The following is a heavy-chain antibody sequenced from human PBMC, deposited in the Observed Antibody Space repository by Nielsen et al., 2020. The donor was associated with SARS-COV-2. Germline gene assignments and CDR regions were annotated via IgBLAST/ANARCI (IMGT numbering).Heavy chain of an antibody. CDR3: ARSRWFGELPNDY. CDR1: GGTFSSYA. Sequence: SVKVSCKASGGTFSSYAISWVRQAPGQGLEWMGGIIPIFGTANYAQKFQGRVTITADESTSTAYMELSSLRSEDTAVYYCARSRWFGELPNDYWGQGTLVTVSS. CDR2: IIPIFGTA. D-gene: IGHD3-10*01. J-gene: IGHJ4*02. V-gene: IGHV1-69*13.